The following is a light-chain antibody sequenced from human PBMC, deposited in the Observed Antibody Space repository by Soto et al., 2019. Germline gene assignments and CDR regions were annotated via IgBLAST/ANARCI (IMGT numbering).Light chain of an antibody. V-gene: IGKV1-5*03. J-gene: IGKJ2*01. CDR3: QQYNSYSPYT. CDR1: QSISSW. CDR2: KAS. Sequence: DIQMTQSPSTLSASVGDRVTITCRASQSISSWVAWYQQKPGKAPKLLIYKASSLESGVPSRFSGSGSGTEFPLTISSLQPDDFATYYCQQYNSYSPYTFGQGTKLEIK.